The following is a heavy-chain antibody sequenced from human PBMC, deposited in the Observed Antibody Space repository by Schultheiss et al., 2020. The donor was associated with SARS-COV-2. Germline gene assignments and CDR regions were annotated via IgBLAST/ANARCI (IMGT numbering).Heavy chain of an antibody. J-gene: IGHJ4*02. Sequence: GESLKISCAASGFTFSSYGMHWVRQAPGKGLEWVSSISSSSSYIYYADSVKGRFTISRDNAKNSLYLQMNSLRAEDTAVYYCARDRWELTRGGLDYWGQGTLVTVSS. CDR3: ARDRWELTRGGLDY. CDR1: GFTFSSYG. V-gene: IGHV3-21*01. CDR2: ISSSSSYI. D-gene: IGHD1-26*01.